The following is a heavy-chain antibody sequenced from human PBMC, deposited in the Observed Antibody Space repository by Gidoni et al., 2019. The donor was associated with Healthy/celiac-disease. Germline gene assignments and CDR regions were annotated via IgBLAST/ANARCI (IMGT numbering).Heavy chain of an antibody. CDR1: GFPFSSYW. J-gene: IGHJ6*03. CDR3: AREKSVAVAGGFYYYYYYYMDV. V-gene: IGHV3-7*03. Sequence: EVQLVESGGGLVQPGGSLRLSCAASGFPFSSYWISWVRQAPGKGLEWVANIKQDGSEKYYVDSVKGRFTISRDNAKNSLYLQMNSLRAEDTAVYYCAREKSVAVAGGFYYYYYYYMDVWGKGTTVTVSS. CDR2: IKQDGSEK. D-gene: IGHD6-19*01.